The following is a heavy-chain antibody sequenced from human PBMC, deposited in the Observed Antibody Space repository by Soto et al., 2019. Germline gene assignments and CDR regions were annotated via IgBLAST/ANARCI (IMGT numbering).Heavy chain of an antibody. D-gene: IGHD2-15*01. CDR3: AAGYCSGGSCYRFGFQI. V-gene: IGHV5-51*01. CDR1: GYSFTSYW. CDR2: IYPGDSDT. J-gene: IGHJ3*02. Sequence: GESLKISCKGSGYSFTSYWIGWVSQMPGKGLEWMGIIYPGDSDTRYSPSFQGQVTISADKSISTAYLQWSSLKASDTAMYYCAAGYCSGGSCYRFGFQIWGQGTMVTVSS.